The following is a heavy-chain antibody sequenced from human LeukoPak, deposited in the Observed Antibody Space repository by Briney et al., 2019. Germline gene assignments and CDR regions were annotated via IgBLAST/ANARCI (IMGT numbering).Heavy chain of an antibody. J-gene: IGHJ4*02. D-gene: IGHD3-16*02. CDR3: ARVEGFIDY. CDR2: ISYDGSNK. CDR1: GFTFSSYA. Sequence: TGGSLRLSCAASGFTFSSYAMHWVRQAPGKGLEWVAVISYDGSNKYYADSVKGRFTISRDNSKNTLYLQMNSLRAEDTALYYCARVEGFIDYWGQGTLVTVSS. V-gene: IGHV3-30-3*01.